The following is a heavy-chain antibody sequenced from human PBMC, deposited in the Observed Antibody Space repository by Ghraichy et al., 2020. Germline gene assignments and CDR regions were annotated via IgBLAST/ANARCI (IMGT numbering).Heavy chain of an antibody. CDR1: GGSVSSGAYY. CDR3: ARWDGYSYGYFDY. CDR2: LSYNGNT. Sequence: ETLSLTCTVSGGSVSSGAYYWSWIRQPPGKGLEWIGYLSYNGNTKYNPSLKSRLTISRDTSKNQFSLKLSSMTAADTAVYYCARWDGYSYGYFDYWGQGTLVTVSS. D-gene: IGHD5-24*01. V-gene: IGHV4-61*08. J-gene: IGHJ4*02.